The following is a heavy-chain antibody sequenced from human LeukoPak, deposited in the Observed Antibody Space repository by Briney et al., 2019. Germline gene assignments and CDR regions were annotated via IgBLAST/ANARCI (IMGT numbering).Heavy chain of an antibody. CDR2: ISYDGSNK. V-gene: IGHV3-30*18. CDR1: GFTFSSYG. CDR3: AKAGYYYDSSGYYPMS. D-gene: IGHD3-22*01. J-gene: IGHJ4*02. Sequence: PGGSLRLSCAASGFTFSSYGMPWVRQAPGKGLEWVAVISYDGSNKYYADSVKGRFTISRGNSKNTLYLQMNSLRAEDTAVYYCAKAGYYYDSSGYYPMSWGQGTLVTVSS.